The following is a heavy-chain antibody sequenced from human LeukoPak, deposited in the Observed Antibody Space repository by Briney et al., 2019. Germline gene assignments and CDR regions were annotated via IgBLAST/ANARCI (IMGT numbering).Heavy chain of an antibody. CDR1: GGSISSGDYY. Sequence: SETLSLTCTVSGGSISSGDYYWSWIRQPPGKGLEWIGYIYYSGSTYYNPSLKSRVTISVDTSKNQFSLRLSSVTAADTAVYYCARDLLNEGNHLDYWGQGTLVTVSS. CDR2: IYYSGST. D-gene: IGHD4-23*01. J-gene: IGHJ4*02. CDR3: ARDLLNEGNHLDY. V-gene: IGHV4-30-4*01.